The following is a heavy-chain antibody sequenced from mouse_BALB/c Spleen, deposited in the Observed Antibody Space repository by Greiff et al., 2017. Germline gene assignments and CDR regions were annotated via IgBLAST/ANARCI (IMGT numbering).Heavy chain of an antibody. Sequence: EVHLVESGGGLVKPGGSLKLSCAASGFTFSDYYMYWVRQTPEKRLEWVATISDGGSYTYYPDSVKGRFTISRDNAKNNLYLQMSSLKSEDTAMYYCAREDGYYPMDYWGQGTSVTVSS. D-gene: IGHD2-3*01. V-gene: IGHV5-4*02. CDR2: ISDGGSYT. CDR1: GFTFSDYY. J-gene: IGHJ4*01. CDR3: AREDGYYPMDY.